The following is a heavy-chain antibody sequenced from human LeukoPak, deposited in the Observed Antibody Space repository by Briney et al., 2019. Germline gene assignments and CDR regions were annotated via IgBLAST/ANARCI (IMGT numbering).Heavy chain of an antibody. CDR3: AKDHYYDSSRSGYFDY. CDR2: IYYSGST. J-gene: IGHJ4*02. Sequence: SETLSLTCTVSGGSISSSSYYWGWIRQPPGKGLEWIGSIYYSGSTYYNPSLKSRVTISVDTSKNQFSLKLSSVTAADTAVYYCAKDHYYDSSRSGYFDYWGRGTLVTVSS. D-gene: IGHD3-22*01. CDR1: GGSISSSSYY. V-gene: IGHV4-39*07.